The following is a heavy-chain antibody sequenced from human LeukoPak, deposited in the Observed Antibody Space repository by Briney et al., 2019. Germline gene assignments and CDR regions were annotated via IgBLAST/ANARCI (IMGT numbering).Heavy chain of an antibody. CDR3: ARDRGYSSGWWGEYFQH. Sequence: GGSLRLSCAASGFTFSSYAMHWVRQAPGKGLEWVAVISYDGSNKYYADSVKGRFAISRDNSKNTLYLQMNSLRVEDTAVYYCARDRGYSSGWWGEYFQHWGQGTLVTVSS. CDR2: ISYDGSNK. CDR1: GFTFSSYA. V-gene: IGHV3-30*09. J-gene: IGHJ1*01. D-gene: IGHD6-19*01.